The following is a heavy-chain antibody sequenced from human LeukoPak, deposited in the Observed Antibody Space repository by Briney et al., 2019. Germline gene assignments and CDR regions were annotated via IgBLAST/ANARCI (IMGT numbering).Heavy chain of an antibody. D-gene: IGHD5-18*01. CDR2: ISDSGGKT. J-gene: IGHJ4*02. V-gene: IGHV3-23*01. CDR3: ANDQYGYGDY. CDR1: GFTFNNYA. Sequence: PGGPLRLSCTAAGFTFNNYAMGWVRQAPGNGLEWVSHISDSGGKTYYADSVKGRFTISRDNSKNTLYLQMNSLRAEDTAVYYCANDQYGYGDYWGPRTLVTVSS.